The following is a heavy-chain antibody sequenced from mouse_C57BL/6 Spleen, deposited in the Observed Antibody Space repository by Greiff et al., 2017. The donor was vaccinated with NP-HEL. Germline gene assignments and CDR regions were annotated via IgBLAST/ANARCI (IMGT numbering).Heavy chain of an antibody. CDR3: ARRYYGNYAMDY. D-gene: IGHD2-1*01. Sequence: VQLQQSGAELARPGASVKLSCKASGYTFTSYGISWVKQRTGQGLEWIGEIYPRSGNTYYNEKFKGKATLTADKSSSTAYMELRSLTSADSAVYFCARRYYGNYAMDYGGQGTSVTVAA. V-gene: IGHV1-81*01. CDR2: IYPRSGNT. CDR1: GYTFTSYG. J-gene: IGHJ4*01.